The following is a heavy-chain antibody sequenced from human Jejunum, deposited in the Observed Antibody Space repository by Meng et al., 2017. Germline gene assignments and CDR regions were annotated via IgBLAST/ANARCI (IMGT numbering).Heavy chain of an antibody. D-gene: IGHD2-21*02. V-gene: IGHV3-64*01. CDR2: ISSSGDRL. J-gene: IGHJ4*02. Sequence: GGSLRLSCEVSGITFSTSSMHWVRQAPGKGLEYVSAISSSGDRLYYTNSVKGRFTISRDNSKNTLYLQMDNVRVEDMAVYYCATWTARSYTDYWGQGTLVTVSS. CDR3: ATWTARSYTDY. CDR1: GITFSTSS.